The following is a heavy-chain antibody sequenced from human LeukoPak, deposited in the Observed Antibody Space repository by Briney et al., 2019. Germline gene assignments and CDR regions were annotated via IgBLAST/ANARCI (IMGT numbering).Heavy chain of an antibody. CDR3: ARDVNYYDSSGYYHPYGWFDP. D-gene: IGHD3-22*01. J-gene: IGHJ5*02. CDR2: MNPNSGNT. Sequence: ASVKVSCKASGYTFTSYDINWVRQATGQGLEWMGWMNPNSGNTGYAQKFQGRVTMTRNTSISTAYMELSSLRSEDTAVYYCARDVNYYDSSGYYHPYGWFDPWGQGTLVTVSS. V-gene: IGHV1-8*01. CDR1: GYTFTSYD.